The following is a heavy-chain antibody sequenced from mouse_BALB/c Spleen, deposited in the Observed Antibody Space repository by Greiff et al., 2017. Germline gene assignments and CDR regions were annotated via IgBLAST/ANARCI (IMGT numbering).Heavy chain of an antibody. CDR3: ARPSYYYGSSYPNWYFDV. J-gene: IGHJ1*01. Sequence: VQLQQSGPELVKPGASVKMSCKASGYTFTSYVMHWVKQKPGQGLEWIGYINPYNDGTKYNEKFKGKATLTSDKSSSTAYMELSSLTSEDSAVYYCARPSYYYGSSYPNWYFDVWGAGTTVTVSS. CDR1: GYTFTSYV. CDR2: INPYNDGT. V-gene: IGHV1-14*01. D-gene: IGHD1-1*01.